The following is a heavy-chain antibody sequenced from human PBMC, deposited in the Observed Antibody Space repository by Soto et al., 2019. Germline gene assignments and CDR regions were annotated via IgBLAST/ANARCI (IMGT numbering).Heavy chain of an antibody. CDR1: GYTFSNYG. J-gene: IGHJ4*02. CDR3: ARDPLSGSPPIDY. V-gene: IGHV1-2*02. CDR2: ISLYSDGA. D-gene: IGHD1-26*01. Sequence: ASVKVSCKTSGYTFSNYGITWVRQAPGQPLEWLGWISLYSDGANYAQKFQGRVTMTRDTSISTAYMELSRLRSDDTAVYYCARDPLSGSPPIDYWGQGTLVTVSA.